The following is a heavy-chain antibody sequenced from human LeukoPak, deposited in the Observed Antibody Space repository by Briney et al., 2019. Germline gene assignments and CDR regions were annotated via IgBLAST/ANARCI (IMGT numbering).Heavy chain of an antibody. CDR3: ARDPNGDYIGTFDM. J-gene: IGHJ3*02. Sequence: GGCLRLSCAASEFTFSTYGMSWVRQAPGKGLEWVSSISGSGGSTQYADSVQGRFAISRDNSNNTLYLQMNSLRVEDTAMYFCARDPNGDYIGTFDMWGRGTMVSVSS. D-gene: IGHD4-17*01. CDR2: ISGSGGST. CDR1: EFTFSTYG. V-gene: IGHV3-23*01.